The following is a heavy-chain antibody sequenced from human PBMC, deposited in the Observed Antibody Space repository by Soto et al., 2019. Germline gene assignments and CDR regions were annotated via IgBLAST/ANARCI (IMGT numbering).Heavy chain of an antibody. CDR3: ASDYYSSSSSYCVYYYCMDV. Sequence: PWGSLRLSCAASGFTFSSYGMHWVRPAPGKGLEWVAVIWYEGSNKYYADSVKGRFTISRDNSKNTLYLQMNSLIAEDTAVYYCASDYYSSSSSYCVYYYCMDVWGQGTTVTVSS. CDR2: IWYEGSNK. CDR1: GFTFSSYG. D-gene: IGHD6-6*01. J-gene: IGHJ6*02. V-gene: IGHV3-33*01.